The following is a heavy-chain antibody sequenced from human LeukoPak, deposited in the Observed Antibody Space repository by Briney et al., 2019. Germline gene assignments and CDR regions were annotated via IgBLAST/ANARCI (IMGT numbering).Heavy chain of an antibody. V-gene: IGHV4-39*01. CDR3: ASHYSPMSFDY. Sequence: SETLSLTCSVSGGSINTITYYWGWIRQPPGKGLEWIGNIYYTGSADYNPSLKSRVTISVDTSRNQFSLKLRSVTAADTAMYYCASHYSPMSFDYWGQGTLVTVSS. CDR2: IYYTGSA. J-gene: IGHJ4*02. D-gene: IGHD2-15*01. CDR1: GGSINTITYY.